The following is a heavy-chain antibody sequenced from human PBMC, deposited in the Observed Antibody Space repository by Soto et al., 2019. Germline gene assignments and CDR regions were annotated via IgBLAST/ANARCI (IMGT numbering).Heavy chain of an antibody. CDR3: ARDLIFRGFGERFLGPAGYGMDV. Sequence: QSQTLSLTCAISGDRVSSNSAAWNWIRQSPSRGLEWLGRTYYRSKWYNDYAVSVKSRITINPDTSKNQSSLQLNSVTPEDTAVYYCARDLIFRGFGERFLGPAGYGMDVWGQGTTVTVSS. D-gene: IGHD3-3*01. CDR2: TYYRSKWYN. J-gene: IGHJ6*02. CDR1: GDRVSSNSAA. V-gene: IGHV6-1*01.